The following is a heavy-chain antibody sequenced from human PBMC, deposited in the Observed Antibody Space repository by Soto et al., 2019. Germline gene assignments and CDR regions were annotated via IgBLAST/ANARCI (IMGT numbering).Heavy chain of an antibody. CDR3: ARSMGIVVVVAADNPGV. CDR2: IDPSDSYT. D-gene: IGHD2-15*01. V-gene: IGHV5-10-1*01. CDR1: GYSFTSYW. Sequence: GESLKISCKGSGYSFTSYWISWVRQMPGKGLEWMGRIDPSDSYTNYSPSFQGHVTISADKSISTAYLQWSSLKASDTAMYYCARSMGIVVVVAADNPGVWGQGTTVTVSS. J-gene: IGHJ6*02.